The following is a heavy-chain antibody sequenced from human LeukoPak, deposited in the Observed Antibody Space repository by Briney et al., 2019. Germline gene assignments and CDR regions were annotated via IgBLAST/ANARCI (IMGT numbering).Heavy chain of an antibody. Sequence: SETLSLTCTVSGGSISSGGYYWSWIRQPAGKGLEYLGRIYSTGSTNYNPSLRSRVTISVDTSKNHFSLKLSSVTAADTAVYYCASGGIAGWYFDLWGRGTLVTVSS. CDR2: IYSTGST. J-gene: IGHJ2*01. D-gene: IGHD1-14*01. CDR1: GGSISSGGYY. V-gene: IGHV4-61*02. CDR3: ASGGIAGWYFDL.